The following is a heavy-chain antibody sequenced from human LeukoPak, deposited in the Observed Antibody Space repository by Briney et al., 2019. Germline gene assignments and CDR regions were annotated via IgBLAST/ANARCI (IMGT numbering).Heavy chain of an antibody. CDR1: GFNVSSNY. D-gene: IGHD3-10*01. Sequence: GGSLRLSCAASGFNVSSNYMSWVRQAPGKGLEWVSVIYTSGRTYYADSVKGRFTISRDNSKNTLNLRINSLRAEDTAVYYCARVARGDSGSYYSPYYFDYWGQGTLVTVSS. V-gene: IGHV3-53*01. CDR2: IYTSGRT. J-gene: IGHJ4*02. CDR3: ARVARGDSGSYYSPYYFDY.